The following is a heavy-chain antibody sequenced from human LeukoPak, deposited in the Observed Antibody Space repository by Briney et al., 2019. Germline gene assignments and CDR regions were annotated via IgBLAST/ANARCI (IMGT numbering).Heavy chain of an antibody. D-gene: IGHD3-10*01. CDR2: ISSSSSYT. V-gene: IGHV3-21*05. CDR3: ARAPDYYGSGSYFDY. CDR1: GFTFSSYE. J-gene: IGHJ4*02. Sequence: PGGSLKLSCAASGFTFSSYEMNWVRQAPGKGLEWVSYISSSSSYTNYADSVKGRFTISRDNAKNSLYLQMNSLRAEDTAVYYCARAPDYYGSGSYFDYWGQGTLVTVSS.